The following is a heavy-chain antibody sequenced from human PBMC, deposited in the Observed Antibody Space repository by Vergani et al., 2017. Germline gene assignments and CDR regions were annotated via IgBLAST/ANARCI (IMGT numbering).Heavy chain of an antibody. J-gene: IGHJ4*02. Sequence: QVQLVESGGGVVQPGRSLRLSCAASGFTFSSYGMHWVRQAPGKGLEWVAVIWYDGSNKYYADSVKGRFTISRDNSKNTLYLQMNSLRAEHTAVYYCARDKNTAFDYWGQGTLVTVSS. CDR1: GFTFSSYG. D-gene: IGHD5-18*01. CDR2: IWYDGSNK. V-gene: IGHV3-33*01. CDR3: ARDKNTAFDY.